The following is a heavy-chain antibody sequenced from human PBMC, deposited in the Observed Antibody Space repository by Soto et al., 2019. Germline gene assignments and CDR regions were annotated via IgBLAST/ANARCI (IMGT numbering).Heavy chain of an antibody. Sequence: EVQLVESGGGLVQPGGSLRLSCAASGFTFSSYWMSWVRQAPGKGLEWVANIKQDGSEKYYVDSVKGRFTTSRDNAKNSVYLQMNSQRAQDTAVYYCARDCSSTICYFTWFDPWGQGTLVTVSS. CDR2: IKQDGSEK. CDR3: ARDCSSTICYFTWFDP. D-gene: IGHD2-2*01. J-gene: IGHJ5*02. V-gene: IGHV3-7*01. CDR1: GFTFSSYW.